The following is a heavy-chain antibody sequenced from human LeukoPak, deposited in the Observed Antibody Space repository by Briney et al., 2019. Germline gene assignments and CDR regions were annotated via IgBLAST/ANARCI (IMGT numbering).Heavy chain of an antibody. Sequence: KPSETLSLTCAVYGGSFSGYYWSWIRQPPGKGLEWIGEINHSGSTNYNPCLKSRVTISVDTSKTQFSLRLSSVTAADTAVYYSARALYDCVWGSYRYTPLNFDYWGQGTLVTVSS. CDR3: ARALYDCVWGSYRYTPLNFDY. D-gene: IGHD3-16*02. J-gene: IGHJ4*02. V-gene: IGHV4-34*01. CDR2: INHSGST. CDR1: GGSFSGYY.